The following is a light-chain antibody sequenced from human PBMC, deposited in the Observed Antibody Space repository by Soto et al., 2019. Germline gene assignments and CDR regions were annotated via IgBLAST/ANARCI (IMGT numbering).Light chain of an antibody. CDR2: LGS. CDR3: MQALQTPLYT. CDR1: QSLLHSNGYNY. J-gene: IGKJ2*01. V-gene: IGKV2-28*01. Sequence: DIVMTQSPLSLPVTPGEPASISCRSSQSLLHSNGYNYLDWYLQKPGQSPQLLIYLGSNRASGVPDRLSSSGSGKDFTLKISRVEAEDVGVYYCMQALQTPLYTFGQGTKLEIK.